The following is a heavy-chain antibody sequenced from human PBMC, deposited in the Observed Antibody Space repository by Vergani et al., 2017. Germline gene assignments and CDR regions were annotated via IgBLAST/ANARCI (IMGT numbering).Heavy chain of an antibody. CDR1: GGSFNTYY. V-gene: IGHV4-59*13. CDR3: ARVMYRDEASTGYRLEGMDI. D-gene: IGHD3-9*01. J-gene: IGHJ6*02. Sequence: QVQLEESGPGLVKPSETLSLTCTVSGGSFNTYYWSWIRQCPGTGLEWIGYIYSTGSTNYNPSLNSRVTMSVDTSKNQFSLKLRSVTAADTAVYFCARVMYRDEASTGYRLEGMDIWGQGTTVTISS. CDR2: IYSTGST.